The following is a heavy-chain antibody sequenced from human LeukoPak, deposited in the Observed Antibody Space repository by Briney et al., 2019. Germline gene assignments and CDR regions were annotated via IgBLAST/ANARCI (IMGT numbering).Heavy chain of an antibody. CDR2: IDHSGST. V-gene: IGHV4-34*01. CDR1: DESFSGYY. D-gene: IGHD3-10*01. J-gene: IGHJ3*02. CDR3: ARGNRPYGEHEAFDI. Sequence: PSETLSLTCAVYDESFSGYYCRWIRQPPRKGLEWIGEIDHSGSTNYNPSLQSRVTISVDTSKNQFSLKVSSVSAADTAVYYCARGNRPYGEHEAFDIWGHGTTVTVSP.